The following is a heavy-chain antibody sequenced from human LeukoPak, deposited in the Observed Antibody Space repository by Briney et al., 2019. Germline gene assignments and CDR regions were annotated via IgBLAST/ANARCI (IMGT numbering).Heavy chain of an antibody. CDR2: INHSGST. V-gene: IGHV4-34*01. CDR3: ARLVPYYYDSSGRIDY. Sequence: PSETLFLTCAVYGGSFSGYYWSWIRQPPGKGLEWIGEINHSGSTNYNPSLKSRVTISVDTSKNQFSLKLSSVTAADTAVYYCARLVPYYYDSSGRIDYWGQGTLVTVSS. D-gene: IGHD3-22*01. CDR1: GGSFSGYY. J-gene: IGHJ4*02.